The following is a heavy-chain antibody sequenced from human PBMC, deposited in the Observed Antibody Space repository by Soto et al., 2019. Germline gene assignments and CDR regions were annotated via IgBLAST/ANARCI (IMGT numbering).Heavy chain of an antibody. CDR1: GGSFSGYY. D-gene: IGHD3-16*02. CDR3: ARGLLLWF. CDR2: INHSGST. J-gene: IGHJ3*01. V-gene: IGHV4-34*01. Sequence: QVQLQQWGAGLLKPSETLSLTCAVYGGSFSGYYWSWIRQPPGKGLEWIGEINHSGSTNYNPSLKGRVTISVDTSKNQFSLKLSSVTAADTAVYYCARGLLLWFWGQGTMVTVSS.